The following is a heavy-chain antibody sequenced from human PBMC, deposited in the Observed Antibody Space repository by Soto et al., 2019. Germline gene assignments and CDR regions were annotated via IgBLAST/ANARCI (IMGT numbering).Heavy chain of an antibody. CDR1: GFTFSSYA. CDR3: ASLENWNRGAYGMDV. Sequence: PGGSLRLSCAASGFTFSSYAMSWVRQAPGKGLEWVSAISGSGGSTYYADSVKGRFTISRDNSKNTLYLQMNSLRAEDTAVYYCASLENWNRGAYGMDVWGQGTTVTVSS. V-gene: IGHV3-23*01. CDR2: ISGSGGST. D-gene: IGHD1-1*01. J-gene: IGHJ6*02.